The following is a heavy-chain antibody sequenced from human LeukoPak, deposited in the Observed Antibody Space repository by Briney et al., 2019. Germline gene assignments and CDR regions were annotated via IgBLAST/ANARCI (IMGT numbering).Heavy chain of an antibody. V-gene: IGHV3-15*01. CDR1: GFTFSNAW. Sequence: GGSLRLSRAASGFTFSNAWMSWVRQAPGKGLEWVGRIKSKTDGGTTDYAAPVKGRFTISRDDSKNTLYLQMNSLKTEDTAVYYCTTDGMYYDFWSGYYRYYYYYMDVWGKGTTVTVSS. CDR2: IKSKTDGGTT. CDR3: TTDGMYYDFWSGYYRYYYYYMDV. J-gene: IGHJ6*03. D-gene: IGHD3-3*01.